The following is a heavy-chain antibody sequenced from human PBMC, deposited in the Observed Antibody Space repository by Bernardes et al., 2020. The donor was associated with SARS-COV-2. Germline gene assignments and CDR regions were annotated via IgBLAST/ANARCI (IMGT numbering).Heavy chain of an antibody. Sequence: SETLSLTCDVSGDSITSGSWWSWVRQPPGKGLEWIGEIYLSGDTNYSPSFRSRVTISSDKPKNQLSLRFNSVTAADTAVYFCVRDLGISGTQNLDYWGHGTLVTVSSASPTSPKVFLRGVNPWFDTWGQGMLVTVSS. V-gene: IGHV4-4*02. CDR1: GDSITSGSW. CDR2: IYLSGDT. D-gene: IGHD3-10*01. J-gene: IGHJ5*02. CDR3: VRDLGISGTQNLDYWGHGTLVTVSSASPTSPKVFLRGVNPWFDT.